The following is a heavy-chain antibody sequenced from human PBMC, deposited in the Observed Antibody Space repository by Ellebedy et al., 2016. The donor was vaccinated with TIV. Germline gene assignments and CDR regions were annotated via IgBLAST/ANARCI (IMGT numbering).Heavy chain of an antibody. V-gene: IGHV3-74*01. Sequence: GESLKISCEVSGFTFSGYYMHWVRQAPGKGMMWVARINTDGSSVSYADSVEGRFTISRDNARKTLFLQVDSLRAEDTAVYYCARVRWLVPDYWGQGTLVTVSP. D-gene: IGHD6-19*01. J-gene: IGHJ4*02. CDR2: INTDGSSV. CDR3: ARVRWLVPDY. CDR1: GFTFSGYY.